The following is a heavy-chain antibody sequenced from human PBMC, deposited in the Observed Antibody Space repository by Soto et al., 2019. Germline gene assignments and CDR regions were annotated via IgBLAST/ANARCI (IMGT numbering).Heavy chain of an antibody. CDR2: ISVSGGST. J-gene: IGHJ6*04. Sequence: GGSLRLSCAASGGPFSIYAMSWVRQAPGKGLEWVSAISVSGGSTYYADSVKGRFTISRDNSKNTLYLQMNSLRAEDTAVYYCAKPAAWIQPCPIPPYDYVVDAWSKGTKVT. D-gene: IGHD5-18*01. V-gene: IGHV3-23*01. CDR1: GGPFSIYA. CDR3: AKPAAWIQPCPIPPYDYVVDA.